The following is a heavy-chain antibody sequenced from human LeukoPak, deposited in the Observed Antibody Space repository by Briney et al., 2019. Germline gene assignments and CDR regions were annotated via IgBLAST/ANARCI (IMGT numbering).Heavy chain of an antibody. J-gene: IGHJ4*02. CDR3: AREGGNSPFDY. D-gene: IGHD4-23*01. CDR2: IYYSGST. Sequence: SETLSLTCTVSGGSISSYYWSWIRQPPGKGLEWIGYIYYSGSTNYNPSLKSRVTISVDTSKNQFSLKLSSVTAADTAVYYCAREGGNSPFDYWGQGTLVTVPS. CDR1: GGSISSYY. V-gene: IGHV4-59*12.